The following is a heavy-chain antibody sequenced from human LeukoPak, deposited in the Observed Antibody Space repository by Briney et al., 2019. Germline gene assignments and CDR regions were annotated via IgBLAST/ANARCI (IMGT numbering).Heavy chain of an antibody. CDR2: IYYSGST. CDR3: ARGEDSSSWTSFDY. V-gene: IGHV4-31*03. CDR1: GGSISSGGYY. J-gene: IGHJ4*02. Sequence: PSETLSLTCTVSGGSISSGGYYWSWIRQHPGKGLEWIGYIYYSGSTYYNPSLKSRVTISVDTSKNQFSLKLSSVTAADTAVYYCARGEDSSSWTSFDYWGQGTLVTVSS. D-gene: IGHD6-13*01.